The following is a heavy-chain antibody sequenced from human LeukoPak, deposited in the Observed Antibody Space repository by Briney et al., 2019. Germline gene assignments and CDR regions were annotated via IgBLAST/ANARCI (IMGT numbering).Heavy chain of an antibody. CDR1: GGSISGSGYF. CDR2: IYRSGST. D-gene: IGHD3-16*01. J-gene: IGHJ4*02. V-gene: IGHV4-30-2*01. CDR3: ARTSLRPYYFDY. Sequence: QLQLQESGSGLVKPSQTLSLTCGVSGGSISGSGYFWCWIRQPPGKGLEWCGYIYRSGSTYYNPSLKSRVTISIDRSKDQFSLELISVTAADTAVYYCARTSLRPYYFDYWGQGTLVTVSS.